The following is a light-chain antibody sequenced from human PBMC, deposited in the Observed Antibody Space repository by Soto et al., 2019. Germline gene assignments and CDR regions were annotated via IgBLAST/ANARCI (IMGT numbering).Light chain of an antibody. Sequence: QAVVTQPPSASGTPGQRVTLSCSGSNSDIGSSYVYWYQQLPGTAPKLLIYRNDQRPSGVPDRFSGSKSGTSASLAISGLRSEDEADYYCSAWDDSLTGPEVFGGGTKLTVL. CDR1: NSDIGSSY. CDR2: RND. V-gene: IGLV1-47*01. J-gene: IGLJ2*01. CDR3: SAWDDSLTGPEV.